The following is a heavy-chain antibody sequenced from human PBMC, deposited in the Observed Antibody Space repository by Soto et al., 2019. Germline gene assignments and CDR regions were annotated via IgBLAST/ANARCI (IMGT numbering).Heavy chain of an antibody. Sequence: QVQLVQSGAEVKKPGASVKVFCKASGYSFTTSGITWVRQAPGQGLEWMGWISTYNGNTNYAQKLQDRVTLTTDTSTSTAYMELRSLRSDDTAVYYCARRLYGDYDYWGQGTLVTVSS. J-gene: IGHJ4*02. CDR2: ISTYNGNT. CDR1: GYSFTTSG. D-gene: IGHD4-17*01. V-gene: IGHV1-18*01. CDR3: ARRLYGDYDY.